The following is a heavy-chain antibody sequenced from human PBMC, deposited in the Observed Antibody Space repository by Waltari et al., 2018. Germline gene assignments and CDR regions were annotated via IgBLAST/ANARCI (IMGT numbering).Heavy chain of an antibody. V-gene: IGHV3-7*03. Sequence: EVQLVESGGGVVQPGGSLRLSCAASGFTFTTFWMYWVRQAPQKGLEWVASINQDGIIKFYLDSVKGRFAVSRDNADNSLYLQMNTLRAEDTAIYYCVQDWHTGWAFASWGQGTLVTVS. CDR3: VQDWHTGWAFAS. CDR1: GFTFTTFW. CDR2: INQDGIIK. D-gene: IGHD6-19*01. J-gene: IGHJ4*02.